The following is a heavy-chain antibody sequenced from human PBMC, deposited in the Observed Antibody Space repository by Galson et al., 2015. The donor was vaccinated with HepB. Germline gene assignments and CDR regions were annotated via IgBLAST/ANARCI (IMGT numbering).Heavy chain of an antibody. CDR3: AKDWRDAIVVVITFDY. Sequence: SLRLSCAASGFTFSSYAMSWVRQAPGKGLEWVSAISGSGGSTYYADSVKGRFTISRDNSKNTLYLQMNSLRAEDTAVYYCAKDWRDAIVVVITFDYWGQGTLVTVSS. V-gene: IGHV3-23*01. J-gene: IGHJ4*02. CDR1: GFTFSSYA. D-gene: IGHD3-22*01. CDR2: ISGSGGST.